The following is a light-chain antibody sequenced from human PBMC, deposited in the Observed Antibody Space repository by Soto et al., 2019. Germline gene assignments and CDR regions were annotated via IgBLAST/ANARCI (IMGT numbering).Light chain of an antibody. CDR2: DVS. Sequence: QSVLTQPRSVSGSPGQSVTISCTGTSNDVGGYKYVSWYQQYPGKAPKLMIYDVSKRPSGVPDRFSGSKSGNTASLTISGLQAEDEADYYCCSYAGSYTFVFGTGTKLTVL. J-gene: IGLJ1*01. CDR3: CSYAGSYTFV. CDR1: SNDVGGYKY. V-gene: IGLV2-11*01.